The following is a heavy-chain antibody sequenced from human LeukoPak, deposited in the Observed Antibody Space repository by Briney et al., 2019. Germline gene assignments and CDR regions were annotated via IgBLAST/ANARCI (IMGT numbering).Heavy chain of an antibody. V-gene: IGHV4-34*01. CDR3: ARLKTYYYGSGSYNWFDP. CDR2: INHSGST. CDR1: GGSFSGYY. Sequence: SETLSLTCAVYGGSFSGYYWSWIRQPPGKGLEWIGEINHSGSTNYNPSLKSRVTISVDTSKNQLSLKLSSVTAADTAVYYCARLKTYYYGSGSYNWFDPWGQGTLVTVSS. D-gene: IGHD3-10*01. J-gene: IGHJ5*02.